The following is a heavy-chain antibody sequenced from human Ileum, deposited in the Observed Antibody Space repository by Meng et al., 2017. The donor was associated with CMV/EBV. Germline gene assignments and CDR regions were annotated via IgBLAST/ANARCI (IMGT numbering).Heavy chain of an antibody. CDR1: GDSITNYFYY. CDR2: MHYTGIT. CDR3: ARDTDNHGARFDY. Sequence: SETLSLTCTVSGDSITNYFYYWGWVRQSPGQGLEWLGSMHYTGITYYSPSLRGRLSISVDTSRNQFSLYLSSVTAADTALYYCARDTDNHGARFDYWGLGTLVTVSS. D-gene: IGHD2-15*01. J-gene: IGHJ4*02. V-gene: IGHV4-39*07.